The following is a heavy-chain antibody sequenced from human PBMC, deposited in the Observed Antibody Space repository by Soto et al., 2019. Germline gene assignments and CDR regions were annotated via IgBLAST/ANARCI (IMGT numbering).Heavy chain of an antibody. CDR1: GYTFTSYD. CDR3: ARVKSCSGGSCYRTFDY. J-gene: IGHJ4*02. CDR2: MNPNSGNT. D-gene: IGHD2-15*01. V-gene: IGHV1-8*01. Sequence: QVQLVQSGAEVKKPGASVKVSCKASGYTFTSYDINWVRQATGQGLEWMGWMNPNSGNTGYAQKFQGRVTMTRNTSKSTAYMELSSLRSEDTAVYYCARVKSCSGGSCYRTFDYWGQGTLVTVSS.